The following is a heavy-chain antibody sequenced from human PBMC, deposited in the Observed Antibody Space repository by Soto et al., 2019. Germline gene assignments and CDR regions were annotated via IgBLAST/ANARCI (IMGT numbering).Heavy chain of an antibody. Sequence: EVQLVESGGGLVQPGRSLRLSCAASGFTFDDYAMHWVRQAPGKGLEWVSGISWDSGSIGYADSVKGRFTISRDNAKNSRYLQMNSLRSEDTALYYCAKDRGTYYYGSGNCFDYWGQGTLVTVSS. CDR1: GFTFDDYA. J-gene: IGHJ4*02. V-gene: IGHV3-9*01. CDR3: AKDRGTYYYGSGNCFDY. CDR2: ISWDSGSI. D-gene: IGHD3-10*01.